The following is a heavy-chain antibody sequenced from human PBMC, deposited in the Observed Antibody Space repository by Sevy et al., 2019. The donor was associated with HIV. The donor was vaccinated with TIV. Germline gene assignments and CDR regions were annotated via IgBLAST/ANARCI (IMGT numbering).Heavy chain of an antibody. CDR3: TRGPSGFSGSDLAY. Sequence: ASVKVSCKASGYTFTGYYMHWVRQAPGLGLEWMGWINRNSGGTKYAQKFQGRVTMTRDTSISTAYMELSRLKADDTAVYYCTRGPSGFSGSDLAYWGQGTLVTVSS. D-gene: IGHD3-22*01. CDR1: GYTFTGYY. CDR2: INRNSGGT. V-gene: IGHV1-2*02. J-gene: IGHJ4*02.